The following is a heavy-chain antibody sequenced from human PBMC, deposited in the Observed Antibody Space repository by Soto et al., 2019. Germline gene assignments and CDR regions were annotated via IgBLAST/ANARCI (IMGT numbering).Heavy chain of an antibody. CDR2: ISSGGDNT. CDR3: VRRAQYFDGTGFHAFDI. Sequence: GSLRLSCAASGFTFSSHGMSWVRQAQGKGLEWVAAISSGGDNTHYADSVKGRFTITRDNSKNMLYLEMNSLTVEDTAVYYCVRRAQYFDGTGFHAFDIWGQGTRVTVSS. CDR1: GFTFSSHG. D-gene: IGHD3-22*01. J-gene: IGHJ3*02. V-gene: IGHV3-23*01.